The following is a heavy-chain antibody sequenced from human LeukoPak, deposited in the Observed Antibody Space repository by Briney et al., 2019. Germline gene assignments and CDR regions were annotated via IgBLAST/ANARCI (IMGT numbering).Heavy chain of an antibody. CDR1: GGSVSSGSYY. D-gene: IGHD1-26*01. Sequence: SETLSLTCTVSGGSVSSGSYYWSWTRQPPGKGLEWIGYIYCSGSTNYNPSLKSRVTISVDTSKNQFSLKLSSVTAADTAVYYCARVGATYDAFDIWGQGTMVTVSS. V-gene: IGHV4-61*01. CDR3: ARVGATYDAFDI. J-gene: IGHJ3*02. CDR2: IYCSGST.